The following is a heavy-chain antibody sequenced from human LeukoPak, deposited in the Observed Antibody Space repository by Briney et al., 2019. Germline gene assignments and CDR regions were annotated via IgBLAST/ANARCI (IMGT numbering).Heavy chain of an antibody. CDR2: ISYDGSNK. D-gene: IGHD3-16*01. CDR1: GFTFSSYA. CDR3: ARDRTFGMAAGPQYYFDY. J-gene: IGHJ4*02. V-gene: IGHV3-30-3*01. Sequence: GGSLRLSCAASGFTFSSYAMHWVRQAPGKGLEWVAVISYDGSNKYYADSVKGRFTISRDNSKNTLYLQMNSLRAEDTAVCYCARDRTFGMAAGPQYYFDYWGQGTLVTVSS.